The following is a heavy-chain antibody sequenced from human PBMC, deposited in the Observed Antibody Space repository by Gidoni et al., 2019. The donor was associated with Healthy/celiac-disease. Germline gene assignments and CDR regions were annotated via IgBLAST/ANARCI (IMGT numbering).Heavy chain of an antibody. CDR3: ARQSSAAGFDY. Sequence: VKPSETLSLTCTVSGGSISSSSYYWGWIRQPPGKGLEWIGSIYYSGSTYYNPSLKSRVTISVDTSKNQFSLKLSSVTAADTAVYYCARQSSAAGFDYWGQGTLVTVSS. V-gene: IGHV4-39*01. CDR1: GGSISSSSYY. CDR2: IYYSGST. D-gene: IGHD6-13*01. J-gene: IGHJ4*02.